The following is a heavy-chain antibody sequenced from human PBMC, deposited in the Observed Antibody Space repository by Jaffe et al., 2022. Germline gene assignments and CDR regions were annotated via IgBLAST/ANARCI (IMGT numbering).Heavy chain of an antibody. CDR2: IYHSGST. CDR1: GYSISSGYY. V-gene: IGHV4-38-2*01. CDR3: AGLDFDWLLDGDY. Sequence: QVQLQESGPGLVKPSETLSLTCAVSGYSISSGYYWGWIRQPPGKGLEWIGSIYHSGSTYYNPSLKSRVTISVDTSKNQFSLKLSSVTAADTAVYYCAGLDFDWLLDGDYWGQGTLVTVSS. J-gene: IGHJ4*02. D-gene: IGHD3-9*01.